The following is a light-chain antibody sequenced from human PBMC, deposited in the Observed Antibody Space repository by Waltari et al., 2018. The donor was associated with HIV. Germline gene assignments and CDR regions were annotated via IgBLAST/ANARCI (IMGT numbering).Light chain of an antibody. Sequence: QSVLRQPPSVSGAPGQRVTLSCVGSTSNHGAGYDVHWYQHVPGPGPKLLIYSDTKRPSGVPDRFSGSKSGTSGFLAITGLQADDEADYYCQSYDRGLSGPVFGGGTKLTVL. V-gene: IGLV1-40*01. J-gene: IGLJ2*01. CDR2: SDT. CDR3: QSYDRGLSGPV. CDR1: TSNHGAGYD.